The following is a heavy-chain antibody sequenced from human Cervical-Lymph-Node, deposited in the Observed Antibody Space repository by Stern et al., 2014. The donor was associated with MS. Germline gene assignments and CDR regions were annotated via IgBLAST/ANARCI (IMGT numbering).Heavy chain of an antibody. J-gene: IGHJ6*02. CDR2: ISYGGSSK. Sequence: VHLVESGGGVVQPGRSLRISCVASGFTFSSYAMHWVRQAPGKGLEWVALISYGGSSKFYADSVKGRFTISRDNSDNTLHLQMSSLRSEDTAVYYCARVVVNTGWFYFYYGMDVWGQGTTVTVSS. D-gene: IGHD6-19*01. CDR1: GFTFSSYA. V-gene: IGHV3-30-3*01. CDR3: ARVVVNTGWFYFYYGMDV.